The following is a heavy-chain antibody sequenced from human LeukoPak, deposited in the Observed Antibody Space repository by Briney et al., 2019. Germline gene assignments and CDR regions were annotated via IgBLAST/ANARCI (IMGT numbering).Heavy chain of an antibody. J-gene: IGHJ4*02. CDR3: ARLHDYRSGTFYNDY. Sequence: SETLSLTCSVSGDSLSNYYWTWMRQPPGKGLEWVGYIYYTGSPNYNPSLKSRVTISVDTSKNQFSLKLSSVTAADTAVYYCARLHDYRSGTFYNDYWRQGTLVTVSS. CDR2: IYYTGSP. CDR1: GDSLSNYY. D-gene: IGHD3-10*01. V-gene: IGHV4-59*08.